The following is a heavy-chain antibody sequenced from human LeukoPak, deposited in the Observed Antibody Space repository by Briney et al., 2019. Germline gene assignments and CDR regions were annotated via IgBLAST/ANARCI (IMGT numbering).Heavy chain of an antibody. V-gene: IGHV3-43*01. CDR2: ISWDGDST. D-gene: IGHD1-26*01. CDR3: AKDIYGKGAVGAFDY. CDR1: GFTFDDYT. J-gene: IGHJ4*02. Sequence: GGSLRLSCAASGFTFDDYTMHWVRQAPGKGLEWVSIISWDGDSTYYADSVKGRFTISRDNSKNSLYLQMNSLRTEDTALYFCAKDIYGKGAVGAFDYWGKGTLVTVSS.